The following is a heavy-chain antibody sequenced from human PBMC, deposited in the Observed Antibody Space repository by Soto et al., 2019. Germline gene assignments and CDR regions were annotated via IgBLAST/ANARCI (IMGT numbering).Heavy chain of an antibody. CDR2: ISAYNGNT. D-gene: IGHD4-17*01. V-gene: IGHV1-18*01. CDR3: ARSYGGNSGESYYSYYGMDV. Sequence: QVQLVQSGAEVKKPGASVKVSCKASGYTFTSYGISWVRQAPGQGLEWMGWISAYNGNTNYAQKLQGRVTMTTDTSTSTASMELRSLRSDDTAVDYCARSYGGNSGESYYSYYGMDVWGQGTTVTVSS. CDR1: GYTFTSYG. J-gene: IGHJ6*02.